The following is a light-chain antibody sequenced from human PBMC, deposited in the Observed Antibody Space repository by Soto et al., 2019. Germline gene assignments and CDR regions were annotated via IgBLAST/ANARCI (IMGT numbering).Light chain of an antibody. V-gene: IGKV1-12*01. CDR3: QQGHNWPLT. Sequence: DIQMTQSPSSVSASVGDRVTITCRATQGLSGSLAWYQQKPGKAPKLLISVTSRLQSGVPSRCSGSASGTDFTLTIDSLQPEDLATYYCQQGHNWPLTFGQGTRLELK. J-gene: IGKJ5*01. CDR2: VTS. CDR1: QGLSGS.